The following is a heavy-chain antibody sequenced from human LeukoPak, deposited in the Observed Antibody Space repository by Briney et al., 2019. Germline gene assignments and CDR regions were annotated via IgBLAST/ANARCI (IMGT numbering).Heavy chain of an antibody. V-gene: IGHV3-30*18. CDR3: AKDKYSGTWYWLDP. J-gene: IGHJ5*02. Sequence: GGSLRLSCAASGFXFSTYAIHWVRQAPGRALEWVAVISYDGGNKQYADSVKGRFIISRDNSKNTLFLQLNSLRAEDTAVYYCAKDKYSGTWYWLDPWDQGTLVTVSS. D-gene: IGHD5-12*01. CDR2: ISYDGGNK. CDR1: GFXFSTYA.